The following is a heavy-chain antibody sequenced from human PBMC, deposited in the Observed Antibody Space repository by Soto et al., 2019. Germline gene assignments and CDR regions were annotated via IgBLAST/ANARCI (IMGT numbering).Heavy chain of an antibody. Sequence: GGSLRLSCAASGFTFSGYALNWVRQAPGKGLEWVSSISGNGSNTYYADSVKGRFSISRDNSKNTLYLQMNSLRADDTAVFYCARGRYCTSTNCYTDFDYWGQGTLVTVSS. D-gene: IGHD2-2*02. CDR1: GFTFSGYA. CDR3: ARGRYCTSTNCYTDFDY. J-gene: IGHJ4*02. CDR2: ISGNGSNT. V-gene: IGHV3-23*01.